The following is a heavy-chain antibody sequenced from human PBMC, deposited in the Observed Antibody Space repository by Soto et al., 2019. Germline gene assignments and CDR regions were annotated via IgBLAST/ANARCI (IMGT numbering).Heavy chain of an antibody. CDR3: EGAIFGVVRGIDY. Sequence: ASVKVSCKASGGTFSSYTISWVRQAPGQGLEWMGRIIPILGIANYAQKFQGRVTITADKSTSTAYMELSSLRSEDTAVYYCEGAIFGVVRGIDYWGQGTLVTVSS. J-gene: IGHJ4*02. D-gene: IGHD3-3*01. CDR2: IIPILGIA. CDR1: GGTFSSYT. V-gene: IGHV1-69*02.